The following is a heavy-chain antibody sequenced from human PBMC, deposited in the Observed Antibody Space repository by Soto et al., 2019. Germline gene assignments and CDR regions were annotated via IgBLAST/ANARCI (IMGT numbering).Heavy chain of an antibody. J-gene: IGHJ4*02. D-gene: IGHD1-26*01. CDR1: GGPFSRGGYY. Sequence: PSETLSLTCTVSGGPFSRGGYYWSWIRQHPGKGLECIGYIFYTGSTYYNPTLKSRVTMSVDTSKRQFSLNLSSLTAADTAVYYCARLDVGLDYWDQGVLVTVS. CDR3: ARLDVGLDY. CDR2: IFYTGST. V-gene: IGHV4-31*03.